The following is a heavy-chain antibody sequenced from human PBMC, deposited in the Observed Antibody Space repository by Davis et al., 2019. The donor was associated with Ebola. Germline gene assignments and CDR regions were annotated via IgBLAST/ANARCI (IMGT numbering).Heavy chain of an antibody. CDR3: AKSRFSVGATTDFDY. CDR1: GYTFTSYY. Sequence: AASVKVSCKASGYTFTSYYMHWVRQAPGQGLEWMGIINPSGGSTSYAQKFQGRVTMTRDTSTSTVYMELSSLRAEDTAVYYCAKSRFSVGATTDFDYWGQGTLVTVSS. J-gene: IGHJ4*02. V-gene: IGHV1-46*01. CDR2: INPSGGST. D-gene: IGHD1-26*01.